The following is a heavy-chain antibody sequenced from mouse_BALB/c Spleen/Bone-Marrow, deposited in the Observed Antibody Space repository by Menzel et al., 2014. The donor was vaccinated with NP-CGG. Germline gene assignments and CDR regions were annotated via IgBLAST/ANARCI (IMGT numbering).Heavy chain of an antibody. CDR2: INPSNGGT. J-gene: IGHJ3*01. CDR3: TREGDSPFAY. CDR1: GHTFTSYY. Sequence: VQLQQSGAELVKPGASVKLSCKASGHTFTSYYMCWVKQRPGQGLEWIGEINPSNGGTNFNEKFKSKATLTVDKSSSTAYMQLSSLTSEDSAVYYCTREGDSPFAYWGQGTLVTVSA. D-gene: IGHD2-13*01. V-gene: IGHV1S81*02.